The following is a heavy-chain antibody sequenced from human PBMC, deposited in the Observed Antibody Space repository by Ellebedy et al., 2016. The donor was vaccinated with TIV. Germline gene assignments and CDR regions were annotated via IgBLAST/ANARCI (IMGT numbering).Heavy chain of an antibody. CDR3: ATLLRYFVDYYYMDV. J-gene: IGHJ6*03. Sequence: ASVKVSXKASGYTFTSYDINWVRQATGQGLEWMGWMNPNSGNTGYAQKFQGRVTMTRNTSISTAYMELSSLRSEDTAVYYCATLLRYFVDYYYMDVWGKGTTVTVSS. CDR1: GYTFTSYD. V-gene: IGHV1-8*01. D-gene: IGHD3-9*01. CDR2: MNPNSGNT.